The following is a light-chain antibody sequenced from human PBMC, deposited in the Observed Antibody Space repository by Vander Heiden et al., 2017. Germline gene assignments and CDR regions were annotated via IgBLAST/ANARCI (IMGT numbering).Light chain of an antibody. V-gene: IGKV1-5*03. Sequence: DTNMTQSPSTLSASVGDSVTITCRASQSIITSLAWYQQKQGKAPRLLMYKVSTLETVVQSRFSGSGSGTDFTLTITGLQPEDFATYYCQQYNSYWNFGQGTKVELK. J-gene: IGKJ1*01. CDR3: QQYNSYWN. CDR1: QSIITS. CDR2: KVS.